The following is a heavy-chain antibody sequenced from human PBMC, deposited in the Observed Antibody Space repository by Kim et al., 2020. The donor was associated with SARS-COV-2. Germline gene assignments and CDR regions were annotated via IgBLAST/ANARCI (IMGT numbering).Heavy chain of an antibody. Sequence: GKSRFTISRGNSKNPLYLQMNSLRAEDTAVYYCAKDRRGGDYSYYGMDVWGQGTTVTVSS. J-gene: IGHJ6*02. V-gene: IGHV3-23*01. D-gene: IGHD3-16*01. CDR3: AKDRRGGDYSYYGMDV.